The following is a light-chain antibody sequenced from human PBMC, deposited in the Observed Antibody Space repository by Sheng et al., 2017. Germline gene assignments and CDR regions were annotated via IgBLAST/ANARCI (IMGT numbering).Light chain of an antibody. Sequence: EIVLTQSPGTLSLSPGERATLSCRASQSVTSSYLAWYQQKPGQTPRLLIYGASRRATGIPDRFSGSGSGTDFTLTISSLEPEDFAVYSCQQRAGWPITFGQGTRLEIK. CDR3: QQRAGWPIT. J-gene: IGKJ5*01. V-gene: IGKV3-20*01. CDR1: QSVTSSY. CDR2: GAS.